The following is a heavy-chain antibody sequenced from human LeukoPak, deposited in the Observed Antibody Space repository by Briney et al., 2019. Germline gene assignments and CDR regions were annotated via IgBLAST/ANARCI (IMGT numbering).Heavy chain of an antibody. J-gene: IGHJ4*02. V-gene: IGHV4-59*11. D-gene: IGHD7-27*01. Sequence: PSETLSLTCTVSGGSISSHYWSWIRQPPGKGLEWIGYIYYSGSTNYNPSFKSRVTISVDTSKNQFSLKLSSVTAADTAVYYCARDNWGVFDYWGQGTLVTVSS. CDR3: ARDNWGVFDY. CDR2: IYYSGST. CDR1: GGSISSHY.